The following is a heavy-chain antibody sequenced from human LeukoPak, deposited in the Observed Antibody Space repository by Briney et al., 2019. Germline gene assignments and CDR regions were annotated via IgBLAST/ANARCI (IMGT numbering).Heavy chain of an antibody. CDR1: GYTFTGYY. CDR2: INPNSGGT. V-gene: IGHV1-2*02. Sequence: ASVKVSCKASGYTFTGYYMHWVRQAPGQGLEWMGWINPNSGGTNYAQKFQGRVTMTRDTSISTAYMELSRLRSDDTAVYYCARWFRKIYDYGSFDIWGQGTMVTVSS. CDR3: ARWFRKIYDYGSFDI. J-gene: IGHJ3*02. D-gene: IGHD4-17*01.